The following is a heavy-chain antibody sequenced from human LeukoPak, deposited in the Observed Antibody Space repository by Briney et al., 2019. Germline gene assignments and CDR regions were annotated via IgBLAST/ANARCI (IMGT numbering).Heavy chain of an antibody. Sequence: SETLSLTCIVSGGSIPTKNFYWGWIRQPPGKGLEWIGSVFYSGRTYYNPSLKSRVTIFVDPSKNQFSLNLRSVTAADTAVYYCARHERCSSINCIYNWFDPWGQGTLVIVSS. CDR1: GGSIPTKNFY. CDR3: ARHERCSSINCIYNWFDP. V-gene: IGHV4-39*01. J-gene: IGHJ5*02. D-gene: IGHD2-2*01. CDR2: VFYSGRT.